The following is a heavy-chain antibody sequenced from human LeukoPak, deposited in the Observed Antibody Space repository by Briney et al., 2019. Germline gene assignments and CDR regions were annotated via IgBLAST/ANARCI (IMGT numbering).Heavy chain of an antibody. Sequence: GGSLRLSCAASGFTSSSYSMNWVRQAPGKGLEWVSSISSSSSYIYYADSVKGRFTISRDNAKNSLYLQMNSLRAEDTAVYYCARKDLRYSSGCFDYWGQGTLVTVSS. D-gene: IGHD6-19*01. V-gene: IGHV3-21*01. CDR2: ISSSSSYI. CDR1: GFTSSSYS. J-gene: IGHJ4*02. CDR3: ARKDLRYSSGCFDY.